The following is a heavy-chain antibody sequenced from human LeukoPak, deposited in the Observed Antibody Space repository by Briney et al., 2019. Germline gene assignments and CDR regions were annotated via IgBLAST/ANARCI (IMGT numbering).Heavy chain of an antibody. J-gene: IGHJ6*02. Sequence: GGSLRLSRAASGFTFSSYWMHWVRQAPGKGLVWVSRINSDGSSTSYADSVKGRFTISRDNAKNTLYLQMNSLRAEDTALYYCAKDIAVAGTVYYYGMDVWGQGTTVTVSS. CDR1: GFTFSSYW. D-gene: IGHD6-19*01. V-gene: IGHV3-74*01. CDR2: INSDGSST. CDR3: AKDIAVAGTVYYYGMDV.